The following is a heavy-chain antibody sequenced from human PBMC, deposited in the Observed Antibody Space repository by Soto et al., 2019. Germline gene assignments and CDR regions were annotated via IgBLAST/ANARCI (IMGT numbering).Heavy chain of an antibody. V-gene: IGHV1-18*01. D-gene: IGHD4-4*01. Sequence: EASVKVSCKASGYTFTSYGISWVRQAPGQGLEWMGWISAYNGNTNYAQKLQGRVTMTTDTSTSTAYMELRSLRSDDTAVYYCARLYSNFDRYYYYGMDVWGQGTTVTVS. CDR3: ARLYSNFDRYYYYGMDV. J-gene: IGHJ6*02. CDR2: ISAYNGNT. CDR1: GYTFTSYG.